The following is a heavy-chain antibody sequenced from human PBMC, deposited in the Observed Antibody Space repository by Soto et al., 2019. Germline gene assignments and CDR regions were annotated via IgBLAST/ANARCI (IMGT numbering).Heavy chain of an antibody. CDR2: IKSKPDGGTT. Sequence: EVHLVESGGGLVKPGGSLRLSCAASGFTFSNAWMTWVRQAPGKGLEWVGRIKSKPDGGTTDYAAPVKGRFTLSRHDSNNTVYSQMHSLKTEDTAVYYCTTGIAAAGTFDYWGQGTLVTVSS. D-gene: IGHD6-13*01. J-gene: IGHJ4*02. V-gene: IGHV3-15*01. CDR1: GFTFSNAW. CDR3: TTGIAAAGTFDY.